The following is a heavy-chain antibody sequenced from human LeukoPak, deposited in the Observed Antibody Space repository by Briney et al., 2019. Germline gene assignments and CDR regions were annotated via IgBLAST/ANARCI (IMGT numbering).Heavy chain of an antibody. Sequence: ASVKVSCKASGGTFSSYAISWVRQAPGQGLEWMGGIIPIFGTANYAQKFQGRVTITADESTSTAYMELSSLRSEDTAVYYCATDLYDSSGYYSSSPYNWFDPWGQGTLVTVSP. CDR2: IIPIFGTA. D-gene: IGHD3-22*01. J-gene: IGHJ5*02. V-gene: IGHV1-69*01. CDR1: GGTFSSYA. CDR3: ATDLYDSSGYYSSSPYNWFDP.